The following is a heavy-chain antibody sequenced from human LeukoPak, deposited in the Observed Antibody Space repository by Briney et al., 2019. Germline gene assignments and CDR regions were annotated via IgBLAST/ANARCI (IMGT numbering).Heavy chain of an antibody. CDR2: FDPEDGET. CDR3: ALRLAYDFWSGYWGAFDI. V-gene: IGHV1-24*01. D-gene: IGHD3-3*01. Sequence: ASVKVSCKVSGYTLTELSMHWVRQAPGKGLEWMGGFDPEDGETIYAQKFQGRVTMTEDTSTDTAYMELSSLRSEDTAVYYCALRLAYDFWSGYWGAFDIWGQGTMVTVSS. J-gene: IGHJ3*02. CDR1: GYTLTELS.